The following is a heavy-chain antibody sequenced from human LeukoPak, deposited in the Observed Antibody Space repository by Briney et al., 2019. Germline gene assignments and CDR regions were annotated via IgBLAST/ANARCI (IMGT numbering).Heavy chain of an antibody. Sequence: GGSLRLSCAASGFTFSTYAMHWVRQAPGKGLEYVSAFSSDGDSTYYANSVKGRFTISRDNSKNTLYLQMGSLRAEDMAVYYCARSEQQDFGDYEFDYWGQGTLVTVSS. D-gene: IGHD4-17*01. V-gene: IGHV3-64*01. CDR2: FSSDGDST. CDR3: ARSEQQDFGDYEFDY. CDR1: GFTFSTYA. J-gene: IGHJ4*02.